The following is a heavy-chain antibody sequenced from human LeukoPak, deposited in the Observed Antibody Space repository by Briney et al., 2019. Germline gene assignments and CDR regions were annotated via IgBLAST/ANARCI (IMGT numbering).Heavy chain of an antibody. D-gene: IGHD3-3*01. CDR2: ISYDGSNK. CDR1: GFTFSSYG. Sequence: GGSLRLSCAASGFTFSSYGMHWVRQAPGKGLEWVAVISYDGSNKYYADSVKGRFTISRDNSKNTLYLQMNSLRAEDTAVYYCASWGVVIYDHDAFDIWGQGTMVTVSS. V-gene: IGHV3-30*03. J-gene: IGHJ3*02. CDR3: ASWGVVIYDHDAFDI.